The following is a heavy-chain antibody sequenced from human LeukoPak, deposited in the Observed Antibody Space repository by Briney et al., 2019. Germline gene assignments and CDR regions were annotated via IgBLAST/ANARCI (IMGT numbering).Heavy chain of an antibody. Sequence: SETLSLTCTVSGGSISSYYWSWIRQPPGKGLEWIGEINHSGSTNYNPSLKSRVTISVDTSKNQFSLKLSSVTAADTAVYYCARLPNRRITGTPRTDYWGQGTLVTVSS. CDR2: INHSGST. D-gene: IGHD1-20*01. J-gene: IGHJ4*02. CDR3: ARLPNRRITGTPRTDY. V-gene: IGHV4-34*01. CDR1: GGSISSYY.